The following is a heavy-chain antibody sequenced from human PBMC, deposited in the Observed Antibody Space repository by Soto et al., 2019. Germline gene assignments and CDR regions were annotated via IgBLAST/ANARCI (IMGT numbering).Heavy chain of an antibody. Sequence: QEQLVQSGAEVKRLGASVKVSCKASGYTFTGYYIHWVRQAHGQGLEWMGWVNPYSGGTNYAQKFQGRATLTRDTSTSTAYMDLSSLRSDDAAVYYCARGSVAPAAMVVSYFDYWGQGTLVTVSS. V-gene: IGHV1-2*02. CDR2: VNPYSGGT. CDR3: ARGSVAPAAMVVSYFDY. CDR1: GYTFTGYY. J-gene: IGHJ4*02. D-gene: IGHD2-2*01.